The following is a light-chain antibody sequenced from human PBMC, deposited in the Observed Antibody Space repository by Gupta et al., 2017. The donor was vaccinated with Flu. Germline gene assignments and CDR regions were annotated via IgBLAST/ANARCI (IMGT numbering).Light chain of an antibody. CDR3: HQERTSLWT. Sequence: TLSSCTTAKPTLSCRTSQPLASSYLAWSHQTGGQPPRLLILGASNRAPGIPDRFSGRGSATAFTLTIDRLEPEDFAVYYCHQERTSLWTFGQGTKVEIK. CDR2: GAS. V-gene: IGKV3-20*01. CDR1: QPLASSY. J-gene: IGKJ1*01.